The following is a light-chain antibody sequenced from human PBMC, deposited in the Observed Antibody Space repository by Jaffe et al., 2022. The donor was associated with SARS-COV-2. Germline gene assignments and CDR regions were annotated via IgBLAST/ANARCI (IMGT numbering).Light chain of an antibody. CDR3: QQANSFPPT. CDR2: AAS. J-gene: IGKJ1*01. Sequence: DIQMTQSPSSVSASVGDRVTITCRASQDISSWLAWYQQKPGTAPKLLIRAASSLQSGVPSRFSGSGSGTDFTLTISSLQPEDFATYYCQQANSFPPTFGQGTKVEIK. CDR1: QDISSW. V-gene: IGKV1-12*01.